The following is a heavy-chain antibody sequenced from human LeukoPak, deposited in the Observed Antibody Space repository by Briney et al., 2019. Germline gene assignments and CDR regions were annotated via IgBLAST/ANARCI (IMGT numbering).Heavy chain of an antibody. Sequence: ASVKVSCKASGYTFTGYYMHWVRQAPGQGLEWMGWINPNSGGTNYAQKFQGRVTMTRDTSISTAYMELSSLRSEDTAVYYCARGPGGYCSSTSCPNRDYYYYYYMDVWGKGTTVTVSS. V-gene: IGHV1-2*02. CDR3: ARGPGGYCSSTSCPNRDYYYYYYMDV. CDR1: GYTFTGYY. J-gene: IGHJ6*03. D-gene: IGHD2-2*01. CDR2: INPNSGGT.